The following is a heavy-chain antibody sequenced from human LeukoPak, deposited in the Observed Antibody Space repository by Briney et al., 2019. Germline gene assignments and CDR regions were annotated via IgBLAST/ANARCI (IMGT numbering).Heavy chain of an antibody. Sequence: SETLSLTCTVSGGSISSYYWSWIRQPPGKGLEWIGYIYYSGSTNYSPSLKSRVTISVDTSKNQFSLKLSSVTAADTAVYYCARVGTDPLQTLDYWGQGTLVTVSS. CDR1: GGSISSYY. D-gene: IGHD3/OR15-3a*01. J-gene: IGHJ4*02. V-gene: IGHV4-59*01. CDR3: ARVGTDPLQTLDY. CDR2: IYYSGST.